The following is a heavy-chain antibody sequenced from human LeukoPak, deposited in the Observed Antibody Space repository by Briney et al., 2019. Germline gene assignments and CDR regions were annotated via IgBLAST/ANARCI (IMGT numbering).Heavy chain of an antibody. D-gene: IGHD3-10*01. J-gene: IGHJ4*02. CDR2: INPSGGST. CDR1: GYTFTSYY. Sequence: ASVKVSCKASGYTFTSYYMHWVRQAPGQGLEWMGIINPSGGSTSYAQKFQGRVTMTGDTSTSTVYMELSSLRSEDTAVYYCARDRGYYGSASHFDYWGQGTLVTVSS. CDR3: ARDRGYYGSASHFDY. V-gene: IGHV1-46*01.